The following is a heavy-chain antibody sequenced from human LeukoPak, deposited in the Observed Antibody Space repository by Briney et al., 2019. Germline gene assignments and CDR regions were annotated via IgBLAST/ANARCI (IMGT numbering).Heavy chain of an antibody. J-gene: IGHJ5*02. V-gene: IGHV3-7*01. D-gene: IGHD3-16*01. CDR1: WFHLSSQW. CDR3: ARAFS. CDR2: IKEDGSQK. Sequence: GSLLLSCSASWFHLSSQWVDWGRPASGKGPEGVANIKEDGSQKSYVASVKGRFTISRDNAKNSLYLQMNSLRAEDTAVYYCARAFSWGQGTLVTVSS.